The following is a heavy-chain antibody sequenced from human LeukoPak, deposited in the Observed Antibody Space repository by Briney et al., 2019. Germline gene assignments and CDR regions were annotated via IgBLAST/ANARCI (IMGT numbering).Heavy chain of an antibody. CDR2: ISGSGGST. CDR1: GFTFSSYA. D-gene: IGHD3-9*01. V-gene: IGHV3-23*01. J-gene: IGHJ4*02. CDR3: AKGALRYFDWLLYVFDY. Sequence: GGSLRLSCAASGFTFSSYAMSWVRQAPGKGLEWVSAISGSGGSTYYADSVKGRFTISRDNSKNTLYLQMNSLRAEDTAVYYCAKGALRYFDWLLYVFDYWGQGTLVTVSS.